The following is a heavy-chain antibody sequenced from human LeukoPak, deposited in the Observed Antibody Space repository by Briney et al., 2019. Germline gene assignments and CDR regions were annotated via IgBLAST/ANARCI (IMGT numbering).Heavy chain of an antibody. D-gene: IGHD6-13*01. CDR1: GGSISSYY. J-gene: IGHJ4*02. CDR2: IYYSGST. CDR3: ARGSGSSWFY. Sequence: SETLSLTCTGSGGSISSYYWSWIRQPPGKGLEWIGYIYYSGSTNYNPSLKSRVTISVDTSKNQFSLKLSSVTAADTAVYYCARGSGSSWFYWGQGTLVTVSS. V-gene: IGHV4-59*01.